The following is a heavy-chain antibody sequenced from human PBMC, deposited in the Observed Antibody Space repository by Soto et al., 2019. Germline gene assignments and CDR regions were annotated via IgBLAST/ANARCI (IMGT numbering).Heavy chain of an antibody. Sequence: GGSLRLSCAASGFTVSSNYMSWVRQAPGKGLEWVSVIYSGGSTYYADSVKGRFTISRDNSKNTLYLQMNSLRAEDTAVYYCATDTAMALHYYYGMDVWGQGTTVTVSS. V-gene: IGHV3-53*01. CDR2: IYSGGST. CDR1: GFTVSSNY. CDR3: ATDTAMALHYYYGMDV. J-gene: IGHJ6*02. D-gene: IGHD5-18*01.